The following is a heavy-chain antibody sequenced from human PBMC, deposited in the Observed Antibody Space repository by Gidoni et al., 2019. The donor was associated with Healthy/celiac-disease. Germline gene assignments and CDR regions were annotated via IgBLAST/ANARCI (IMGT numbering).Heavy chain of an antibody. J-gene: IGHJ4*02. CDR1: GGSISSSY. V-gene: IGHV4-59*01. Sequence: QVHLQESGPGLVKPSETLSLTCTVSGGSISSSYWSWIRQPPGKGLEWIGYIYYSGSPNYNPSLKSRVTISVDTSKHQFSLTLSSVTAADTAVYYCARARGTAGGYSGYAGFDYWGQGTLVTVSS. CDR2: IYYSGSP. CDR3: ARARGTAGGYSGYAGFDY. D-gene: IGHD5-12*01.